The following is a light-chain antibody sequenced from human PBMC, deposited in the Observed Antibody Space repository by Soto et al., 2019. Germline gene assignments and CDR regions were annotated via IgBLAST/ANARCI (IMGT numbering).Light chain of an antibody. CDR2: DAS. V-gene: IGKV3-20*01. CDR1: QTVRNNY. J-gene: IGKJ1*01. Sequence: FVLPQSPGTLSLSPGERATLSCRASQTVRNNYLAWYQQKPGQAPRLLIYDASSRATGIPDRFSGSGSGTEFTLTISSLQSEDFAVYFCQQYGSSPRTFGQGTKVDIK. CDR3: QQYGSSPRT.